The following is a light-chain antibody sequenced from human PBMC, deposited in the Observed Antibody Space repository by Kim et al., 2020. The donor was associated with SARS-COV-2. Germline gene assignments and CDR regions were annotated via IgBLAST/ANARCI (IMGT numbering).Light chain of an antibody. J-gene: IGKJ2*01. CDR2: SAS. V-gene: IGKV3-20*01. CDR1: QSVSSSD. CDR3: HQYGDSLMHT. Sequence: EWATLAGRASQSVSSSDLAWYQQKRGQASRRLIYSASSRATGIPDRFSGSGSGTDFTLTISRLEPEDFAVYYCHQYGDSLMHTVGQGTKMEI.